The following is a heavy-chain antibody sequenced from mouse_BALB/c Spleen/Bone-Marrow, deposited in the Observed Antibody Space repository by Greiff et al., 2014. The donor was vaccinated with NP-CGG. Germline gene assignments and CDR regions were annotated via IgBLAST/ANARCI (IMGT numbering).Heavy chain of an antibody. CDR2: IYPGTGST. CDR1: GYTFTDYI. Sequence: QFQLQQSGPELVKPGASVKMSCKASGYTFTDYIISWVKQRVGQGLEWIGEIYPGTGSTYYNEKFKGKATLTADKSPNIAYMQLSSLTSEDSAVYFCARRKNVWFAYWGQGTLVTVSA. V-gene: IGHV1-77*01. J-gene: IGHJ3*01. CDR3: ARRKNVWFAY.